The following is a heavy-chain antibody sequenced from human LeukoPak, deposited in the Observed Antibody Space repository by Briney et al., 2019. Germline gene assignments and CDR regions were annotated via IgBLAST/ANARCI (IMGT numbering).Heavy chain of an antibody. Sequence: LRLSCAASGFTFNTYGMHWVRHAPGKGLQWIGYIYYSGSTNYNPSLKSRVTISVDTSKNQFSLKLSSVTAADTAVYYSARQSNNGWDTPQVWFDPCGQGTLVSVFS. CDR3: ARQSNNGWDTPQVWFDP. J-gene: IGHJ5*02. V-gene: IGHV4-59*08. CDR2: IYYSGST. CDR1: GFTFNTYG. D-gene: IGHD2-8*01.